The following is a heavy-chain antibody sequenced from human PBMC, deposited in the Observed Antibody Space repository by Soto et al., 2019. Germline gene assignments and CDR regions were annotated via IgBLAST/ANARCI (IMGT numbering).Heavy chain of an antibody. J-gene: IGHJ4*02. CDR2: IYNDGSK. CDR3: VRDDRPSGSFAS. CDR1: GFTVSSNY. Sequence: EVQLVESGGGLVQPGGSLRLSCVVSGFTVSSNYMSWVRQAPGNRLEWVSVIYNDGSKYYADSVKGRFSISRENSKNTVDLQMNSLRVEDTAVYYCVRDDRPSGSFASWGQGTLVTVSS. D-gene: IGHD3-22*01. V-gene: IGHV3-66*01.